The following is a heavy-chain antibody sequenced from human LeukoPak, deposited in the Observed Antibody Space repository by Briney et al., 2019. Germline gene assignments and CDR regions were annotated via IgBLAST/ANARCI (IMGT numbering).Heavy chain of an antibody. CDR2: IFPGDSDT. CDR3: ARLISFADLLTATRRSWFDP. J-gene: IGHJ5*02. CDR1: GYSFTTYW. Sequence: PGESLKISCKGSGYSFTTYWIAWVRQMPGKGLEWMGIIFPGDSDTRYRPSLQGQVTISVDKSIDTAFLQWSSLKASDSAIYYCARLISFADLLTATRRSWFDPWGQGTLVTVSS. D-gene: IGHD2-21*02. V-gene: IGHV5-51*01.